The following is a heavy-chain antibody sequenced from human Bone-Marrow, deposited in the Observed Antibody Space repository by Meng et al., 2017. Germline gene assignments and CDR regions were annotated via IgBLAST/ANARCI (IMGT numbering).Heavy chain of an antibody. V-gene: IGHV3-23*01. CDR3: AKDRASGSYSYYFDY. CDR1: GFTFSNYA. Sequence: GESLKISCAASGFTFSNYAMSWVRQAPGKGLEWVSSVSATGVSTYYADSVKGRFTVSRDNSKNMLYLQVNTLGAEDTAIYYCAKDRASGSYSYYFDYWGQGTPVTVSS. J-gene: IGHJ4*02. CDR2: VSATGVST. D-gene: IGHD1-26*01.